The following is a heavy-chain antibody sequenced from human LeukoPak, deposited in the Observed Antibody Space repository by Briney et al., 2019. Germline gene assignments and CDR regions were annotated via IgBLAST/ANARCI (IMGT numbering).Heavy chain of an antibody. CDR3: ARDLRYCSSTSCDRGSDY. V-gene: IGHV1-18*01. Sequence: ASVKVSCKASGGTFSSYAISWVRQAPGQGLEWMGWISAYNGNTNYAQKLQGRVTMTTDTSTSTAYMELRSLRSDDTAVYYCARDLRYCSSTSCDRGSDYWGQGTLVTVSS. D-gene: IGHD2-2*01. CDR2: ISAYNGNT. CDR1: GGTFSSYA. J-gene: IGHJ4*02.